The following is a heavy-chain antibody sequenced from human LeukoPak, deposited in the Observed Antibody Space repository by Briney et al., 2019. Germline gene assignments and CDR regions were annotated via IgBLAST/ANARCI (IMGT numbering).Heavy chain of an antibody. CDR3: ARDSDSGSFSFYY. CDR2: INPNSGGT. Sequence: ASVKVSCKASGYTSTVYYMHWVRQAPGQGLEWMGWINPNSGGTNYAQKFQGRVTMTRDTSISTAYMELSRLRSDDTAVYYCARDSDSGSFSFYYWGQGTLVTVSS. CDR1: GYTSTVYY. D-gene: IGHD1-26*01. V-gene: IGHV1-2*02. J-gene: IGHJ4*02.